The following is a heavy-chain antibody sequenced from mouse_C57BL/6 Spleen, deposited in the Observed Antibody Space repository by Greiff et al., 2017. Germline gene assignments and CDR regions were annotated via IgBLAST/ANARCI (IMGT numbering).Heavy chain of an antibody. Sequence: EVQLQESEGGLVQPGSSMKLSCTASGFTFSDYYMAWVRQVPEKGLEWVANINYDGSSTYYLDSLKSRFIISRDNAKNILYLQMSSLKSEDTPTYYCARDGVSITTAVRGYFNVWGTGTTVTVSS. J-gene: IGHJ1*03. CDR1: GFTFSDYY. D-gene: IGHD1-1*01. CDR3: ARDGVSITTAVRGYFNV. CDR2: INYDGSST. V-gene: IGHV5-16*01.